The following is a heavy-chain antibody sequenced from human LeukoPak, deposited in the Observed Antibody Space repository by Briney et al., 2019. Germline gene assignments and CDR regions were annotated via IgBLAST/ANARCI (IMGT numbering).Heavy chain of an antibody. V-gene: IGHV1-2*02. J-gene: IGHJ4*02. CDR1: GYTFTGHY. D-gene: IGHD4-23*01. CDR3: ARDGYGGNSFDC. Sequence: ASVKVSCKASGYTFTGHYLHWMRQAPGQGLEWMGWISPSGGTQYAQKFQGRVTMTRDTSASTAYMELSGLRSDNAAVYYCARDGYGGNSFDCWGQGTLLTVSS. CDR2: ISPSGGT.